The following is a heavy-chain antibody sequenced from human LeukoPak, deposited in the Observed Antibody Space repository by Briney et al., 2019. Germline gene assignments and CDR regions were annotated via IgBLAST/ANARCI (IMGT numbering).Heavy chain of an antibody. CDR1: GFTFSNYA. J-gene: IGHJ3*02. CDR3: ARDLGDYVGYDAFDI. Sequence: GGSLRLSCAASGFTFSNYAMHWVRQAPGKGLEWVAAVWDAGTNTHYADSVKGRFTISRDNAKNSLYLQMNSLTAEDTADYYCARDLGDYVGYDAFDIWGQGTRVTVSS. D-gene: IGHD4-17*01. CDR2: VWDAGTNT. V-gene: IGHV3-33*08.